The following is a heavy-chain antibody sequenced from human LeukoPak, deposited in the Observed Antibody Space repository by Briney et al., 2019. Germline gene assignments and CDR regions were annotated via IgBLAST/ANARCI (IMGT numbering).Heavy chain of an antibody. CDR3: AREPPGSSFDY. V-gene: IGHV4-59*01. Sequence: SETLSLTCTVSGGSISSYYWSWIRQPPGKGLVWIGYIYYSGSTNYNPSLKSRVTISVDTSKNQFSLKLSSVTAADTAVYYCAREPPGSSFDYWGQGTLVTVSS. J-gene: IGHJ4*02. D-gene: IGHD3-10*01. CDR2: IYYSGST. CDR1: GGSISSYY.